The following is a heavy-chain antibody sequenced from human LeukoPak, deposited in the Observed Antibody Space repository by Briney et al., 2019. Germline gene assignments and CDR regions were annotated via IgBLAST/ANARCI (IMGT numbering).Heavy chain of an antibody. CDR1: GFTFSSYW. CDR3: ARDDSSGWWGADAFDI. J-gene: IGHJ3*02. V-gene: IGHV3-74*01. Sequence: GGSLRLSCAASGFTFSSYWMHRVRQAPGKGLVWVSRINSDGSSTSYADSVKGRFTISRDNAKNTLYLQMNSLRAEDTAVYYCARDDSSGWWGADAFDIWGQGTMVTVSS. D-gene: IGHD6-19*01. CDR2: INSDGSST.